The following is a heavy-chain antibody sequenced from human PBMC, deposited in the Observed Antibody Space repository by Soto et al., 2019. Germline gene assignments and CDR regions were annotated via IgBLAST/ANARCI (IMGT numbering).Heavy chain of an antibody. CDR2: INQDGSER. V-gene: IGHV3-7*01. CDR1: GFTFSTCW. CDR3: VKDNRGSY. J-gene: IGHJ4*02. Sequence: VQLVESGGGLVQPGGSLRLSCAASGFTFSTCWMMWVRQAPGKGLEWVANINQDGSERYYVDSVKGRFTISRDNAKNSLYLKMNSLRAEEPAVYYCVKDNRGSYWGQGTLVTVSS. D-gene: IGHD2-21*01.